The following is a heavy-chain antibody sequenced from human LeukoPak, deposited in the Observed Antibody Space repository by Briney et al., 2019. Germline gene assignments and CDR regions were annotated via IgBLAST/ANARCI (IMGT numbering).Heavy chain of an antibody. CDR1: GGTFSSYA. D-gene: IGHD6-19*01. Sequence: GASVTVSCKASGGTFSSYAISWVRQAPGQGLEWMGRIIPTLGIANYAQKFQGRVTITADNSTSTAYMELSSLRSEDTAVYYCAAIAVAGTREYWGQGTLVTVSS. CDR2: IIPTLGIA. V-gene: IGHV1-69*04. CDR3: AAIAVAGTREY. J-gene: IGHJ4*02.